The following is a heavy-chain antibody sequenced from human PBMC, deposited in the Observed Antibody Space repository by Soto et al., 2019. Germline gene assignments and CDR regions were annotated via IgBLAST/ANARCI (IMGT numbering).Heavy chain of an antibody. V-gene: IGHV4-59*01. CDR1: GGSISSYY. Sequence: QVQLQESGPGLVKPSETLSLTCTVSGGSISSYYWSWIRQPPGKGLEWIAYIYNSGSTNYNPSLKSRVTISVDTSKNQFSLTLNSVTAADTAVYYCARGNSHDGWFDPWGHGTLVTVSS. D-gene: IGHD1-1*01. CDR3: ARGNSHDGWFDP. CDR2: IYNSGST. J-gene: IGHJ5*02.